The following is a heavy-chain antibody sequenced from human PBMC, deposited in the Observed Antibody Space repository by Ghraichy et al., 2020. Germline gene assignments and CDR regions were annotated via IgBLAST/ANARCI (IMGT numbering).Heavy chain of an antibody. J-gene: IGHJ4*02. CDR1: GYTFTSYA. D-gene: IGHD3-10*01. V-gene: IGHV1-3*01. CDR3: AREGWAGDPPHYFDY. Sequence: ASVKVSCKASGYTFTSYAMHWVRPAPGQRLEWMGWINAGNGNTKYSQKFQGRVTITRDTSASTAYMELSSLRSEDTAVYYCAREGWAGDPPHYFDYWGQGTLVTVSS. CDR2: INAGNGNT.